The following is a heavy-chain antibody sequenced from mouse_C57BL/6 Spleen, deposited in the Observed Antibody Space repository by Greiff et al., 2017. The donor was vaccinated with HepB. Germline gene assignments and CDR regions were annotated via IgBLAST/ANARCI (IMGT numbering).Heavy chain of an antibody. Sequence: VQLQQSGAELARPGASVKMSCKASGYTFTSYTMHWVKQRPGRGLEWIGYINPSSGYTKYNQKFKDKATLTADKSSSTAYMQLSSLTSEDSAVYYCARSGSSYWYFDVWGTGTTVTVSS. CDR1: GYTFTSYT. J-gene: IGHJ1*03. V-gene: IGHV1-4*01. CDR2: INPSSGYT. D-gene: IGHD1-1*01. CDR3: ARSGSSYWYFDV.